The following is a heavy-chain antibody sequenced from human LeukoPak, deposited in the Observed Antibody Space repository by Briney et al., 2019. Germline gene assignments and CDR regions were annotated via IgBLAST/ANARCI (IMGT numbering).Heavy chain of an antibody. Sequence: ASVKVSCKASGYTFTSYYMHWVRQAPGQGLEWMGIINPSGGSTSYAQKFQGRVTITRDTSASTAYMELSSLRSEDTAVYYCASSDSSGYYSFDYWGQGTLVTVSS. CDR2: INPSGGST. V-gene: IGHV1-46*01. D-gene: IGHD3-22*01. CDR3: ASSDSSGYYSFDY. CDR1: GYTFTSYY. J-gene: IGHJ4*02.